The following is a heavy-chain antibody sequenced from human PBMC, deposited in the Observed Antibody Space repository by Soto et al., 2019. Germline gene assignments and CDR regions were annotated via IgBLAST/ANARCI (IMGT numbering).Heavy chain of an antibody. D-gene: IGHD1-26*01. CDR3: ARAVGPFDY. CDR2: IWNDGSNK. J-gene: IGHJ4*02. CDR1: GFIFSTYG. Sequence: QVQLVESGGGVVQPGRSLRLSCAASGFIFSTYGMHWVRQAPGKGLEWVAVIWNDGSNKYYADSVKGRFTISRDNSKNTLELEMNSLRAEDKAVYYCARAVGPFDYWGQGTMVTVSS. V-gene: IGHV3-33*01.